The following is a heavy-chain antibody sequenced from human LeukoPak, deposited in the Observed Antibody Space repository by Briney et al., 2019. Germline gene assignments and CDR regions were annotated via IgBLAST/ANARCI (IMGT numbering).Heavy chain of an antibody. CDR1: GFTFSQHG. CDR3: AKKVEMSARYFFDY. D-gene: IGHD5-24*01. Sequence: GGSLRLSCVASGFTFSQHGMNWVRQAPGKGLEWVSGIRADAVTTYYADSVKGRFIISRDNSKNTLYLQMNSLRAEDTAVYYCAKKVEMSARYFFDYWGQGTLVTVSS. J-gene: IGHJ4*02. CDR2: IRADAVTT. V-gene: IGHV3-23*01.